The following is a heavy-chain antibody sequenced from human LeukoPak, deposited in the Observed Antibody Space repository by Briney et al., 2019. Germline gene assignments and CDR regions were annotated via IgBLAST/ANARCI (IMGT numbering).Heavy chain of an antibody. CDR2: ISGSGGST. Sequence: PGGSLRLSCAASGFTFSSYAMSWVRQAPGKGLEWVSAISGSGGSTYYADSVKGRFTISRDNSKNTLYLQMNSLRAEDTAVYYCAKEGRRHAKQQLVRTELSAFDIWGQGTMVTVSS. CDR1: GFTFSSYA. D-gene: IGHD6-13*01. CDR3: AKEGRRHAKQQLVRTELSAFDI. J-gene: IGHJ3*02. V-gene: IGHV3-23*01.